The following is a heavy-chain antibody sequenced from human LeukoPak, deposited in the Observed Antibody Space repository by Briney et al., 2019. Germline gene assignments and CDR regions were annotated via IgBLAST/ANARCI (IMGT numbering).Heavy chain of an antibody. Sequence: GGSLRLSCAGSGFTFSSYSMSWVRHAPGKGLEWVSYISGSGKTNYYADSEKGRFTISRDNTKNSLYLQMNSLGAEDTAVYYCARDWDVDTAMVTVDYWGQGTLVTVSS. V-gene: IGHV3-48*01. CDR1: GFTFSSYS. D-gene: IGHD5-18*01. CDR2: ISGSGKTN. J-gene: IGHJ4*02. CDR3: ARDWDVDTAMVTVDY.